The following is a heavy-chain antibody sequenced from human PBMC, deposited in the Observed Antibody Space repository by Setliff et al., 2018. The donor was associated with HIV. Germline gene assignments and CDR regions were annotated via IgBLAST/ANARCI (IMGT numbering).Heavy chain of an antibody. V-gene: IGHV4-34*01. CDR2: INHSGST. D-gene: IGHD3-16*01. CDR3: ARHYAAPGAFDI. J-gene: IGHJ3*02. Sequence: SETLSLTCAVYGGSFSGYYWSWIRQPPGKGLEWIGEINHSGSTNYNPSLKSRVIISVDTSKNQFSLKLTSVTAADTAVYYCARHYAAPGAFDIWGQGTMVTVSS. CDR1: GGSFSGYY.